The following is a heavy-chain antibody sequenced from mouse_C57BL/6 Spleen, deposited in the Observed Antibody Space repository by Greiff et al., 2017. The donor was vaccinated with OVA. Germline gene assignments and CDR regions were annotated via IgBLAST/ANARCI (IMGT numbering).Heavy chain of an antibody. CDR2: LWSGGST. Sequence: QVQLQQSGPGLVQPSQSLSITCTVSGFSLTSYGVHWVRQSPGKGLEWLGVLWSGGSTDYNAALISRLSISKDNSKSQVFFKRNSLQADDTAIYYCARKDYYGSEAWFAYWGQGTLVTVSA. CDR3: ARKDYYGSEAWFAY. V-gene: IGHV2-2*01. J-gene: IGHJ3*01. CDR1: GFSLTSYG. D-gene: IGHD1-1*01.